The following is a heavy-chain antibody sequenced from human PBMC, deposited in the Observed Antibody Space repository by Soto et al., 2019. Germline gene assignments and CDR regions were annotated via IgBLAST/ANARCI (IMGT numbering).Heavy chain of an antibody. CDR1: GGSISDRDYY. CDR3: ARHPAPAYRDHAD. J-gene: IGHJ4*02. V-gene: IGHV4-39*01. Sequence: EILSLTCSVSGGSISDRDYYWCWIRQAPVQGRECVASMYYSWSTNYNPSLKSRVTISVDTSKNQFSRRLSSGTAADTAVYYCARHPAPAYRDHADWGQGTLVTGSS. D-gene: IGHD4-17*01. CDR2: MYYSWST.